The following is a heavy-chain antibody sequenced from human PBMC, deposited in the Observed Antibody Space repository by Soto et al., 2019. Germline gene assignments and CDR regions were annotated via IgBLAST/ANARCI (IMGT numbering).Heavy chain of an antibody. CDR1: GYSLTSYW. CDR3: ARHPPYYGSGSYYYYYMEV. D-gene: IGHD3-10*01. V-gene: IGHV5-51*01. CDR2: IYPGDSDT. Sequence: PGESLKISCKGSGYSLTSYWIGWVRQMRGRGLEWMGIIYPGDSDTRYSPSFQGQVTISADKSISTAYLQWSSLKASDTAMYYCARHPPYYGSGSYYYYYMEVWGKGTTVTVSS. J-gene: IGHJ6*03.